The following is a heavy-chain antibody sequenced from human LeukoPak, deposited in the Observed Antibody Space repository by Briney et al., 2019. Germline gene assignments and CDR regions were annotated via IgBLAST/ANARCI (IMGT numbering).Heavy chain of an antibody. J-gene: IGHJ5*02. V-gene: IGHV3-9*01. D-gene: IGHD6-19*01. CDR2: ISWNSGSI. CDR1: GFTFEDYA. Sequence: PGGSLRLSCAVSGFTFEDYAIHWVRQAPGKGLEWVSGISWNSGSIGYADSVKGRFTISRDNAKNSLYLQMNSLRAEDTAVYYCAREPSSGWKNWFDPWGQGTLVTVSS. CDR3: AREPSSGWKNWFDP.